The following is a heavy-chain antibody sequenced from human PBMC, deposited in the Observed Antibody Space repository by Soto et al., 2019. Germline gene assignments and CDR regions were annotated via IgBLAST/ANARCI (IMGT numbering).Heavy chain of an antibody. CDR1: GDSVSSSSYY. Sequence: SETLSLTCTVSGDSVSSSSYYWDWIRQPPGKGLEWIANIYYSGSTNYNPSLKSRVTISVDTSKNQFSLRLSSVTAGGGGVYYSARVDDILTGYYTGAFDIWGQGTMVTVSS. V-gene: IGHV4-39*07. CDR2: IYYSGST. CDR3: ARVDDILTGYYTGAFDI. J-gene: IGHJ3*02. D-gene: IGHD3-9*01.